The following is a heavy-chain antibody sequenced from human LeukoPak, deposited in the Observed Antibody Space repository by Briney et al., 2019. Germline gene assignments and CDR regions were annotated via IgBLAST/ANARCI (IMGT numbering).Heavy chain of an antibody. D-gene: IGHD2-15*01. CDR2: ITSGGPEP. J-gene: IGHJ4*02. Sequence: QTGGPLRLSCAPSGFTFSYYAMPEVRQPPGEGVEWVSGITSGGPEPYSADPVKGQFTISRDNSTNTLYLQISSLSAEDTALYCDAHVGACSGGRCEQGGYWGQRSLLTVSS. V-gene: IGHV3-23*01. CDR3: AHVGACSGGRCEQGGY. CDR1: GFTFSYYA.